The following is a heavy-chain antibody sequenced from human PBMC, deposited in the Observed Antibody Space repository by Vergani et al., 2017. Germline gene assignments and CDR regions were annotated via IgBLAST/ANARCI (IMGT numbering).Heavy chain of an antibody. J-gene: IGHJ5*02. D-gene: IGHD1-14*01. Sequence: QVQLVESGGGVVQPGRSLRLSCAASGFTFNQYGMHWVRQAPGKGLEWVAVTWYDGNNKQYADSVKGRFTISRDNSKSTMYLQMNSLRDEDTGVYYCAIGLRLFYNRFDPWGQGTLVTVSS. V-gene: IGHV3-33*01. CDR2: TWYDGNNK. CDR1: GFTFNQYG. CDR3: AIGLRLFYNRFDP.